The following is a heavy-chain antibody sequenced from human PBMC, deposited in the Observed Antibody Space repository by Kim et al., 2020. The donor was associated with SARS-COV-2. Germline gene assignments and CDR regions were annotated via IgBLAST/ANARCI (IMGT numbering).Heavy chain of an antibody. CDR3: ARGILTGYSYFDY. Sequence: ASVKVSCKASGYTFTSYAMHWVRQAPGQRLEWMGWINAGNGNTKYSQKFQGRVTITRDTSASTAYMELSSLRSEDTAVYYCARGILTGYSYFDYWGQGTLVTVSS. D-gene: IGHD3-9*01. CDR1: GYTFTSYA. V-gene: IGHV1-3*01. CDR2: INAGNGNT. J-gene: IGHJ4*02.